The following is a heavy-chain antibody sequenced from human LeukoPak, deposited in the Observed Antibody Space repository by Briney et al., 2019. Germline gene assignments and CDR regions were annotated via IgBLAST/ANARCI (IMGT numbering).Heavy chain of an antibody. Sequence: PSETLSLTCTVSGGSIIDYYWSWIRQPPGKGLEWIGYSYYSGNTNYNPSLKTRVTMSVDTSKNQFSLKLTSVTAADTAVYYCAREGTAVGDFNPIYWYFDLWGRGTLVTVSS. D-gene: IGHD6-19*01. CDR2: SYYSGNT. CDR1: GGSIIDYY. V-gene: IGHV4-59*12. CDR3: AREGTAVGDFNPIYWYFDL. J-gene: IGHJ2*01.